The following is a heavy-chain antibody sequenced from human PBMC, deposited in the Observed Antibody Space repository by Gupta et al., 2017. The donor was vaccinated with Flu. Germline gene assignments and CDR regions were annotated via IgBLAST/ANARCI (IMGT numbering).Heavy chain of an antibody. CDR2: IIPIFGAV. D-gene: IGHD4-17*01. J-gene: IGHJ4*02. CDR3: ARGGTDDYGDPLGPSFDY. Sequence: GQGLEWMGGIIPIFGAVSYAQRFLGRVTIAADESTHTAYMELSSLRSEDTAVYYCARGGTDDYGDPLGPSFDYWGQGTLVTVSS. V-gene: IGHV1-69*01.